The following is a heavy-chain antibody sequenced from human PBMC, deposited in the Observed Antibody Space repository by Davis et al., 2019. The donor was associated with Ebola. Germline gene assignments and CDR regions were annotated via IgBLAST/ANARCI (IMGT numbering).Heavy chain of an antibody. CDR2: VYYSGST. CDR3: ARLPDYVLVVPSPRDAFDI. V-gene: IGHV4-59*08. CDR1: GDSIDKYY. D-gene: IGHD2-2*01. Sequence: PSETLSLTCNVSGDSIDKYYWGWIRQPPGKGLEWLGSVYYSGSTHYSPSLKGRVTISLDTSKTHFSLKLSSVTAADTAIYYCARLPDYVLVVPSPRDAFDIWGQGTMVTVSS. J-gene: IGHJ3*02.